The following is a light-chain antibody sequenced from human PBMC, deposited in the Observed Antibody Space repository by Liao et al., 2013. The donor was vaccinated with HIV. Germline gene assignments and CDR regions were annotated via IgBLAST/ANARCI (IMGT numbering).Light chain of an antibody. Sequence: SYELTQPPSVSVAPGKTARITCGGNNIRSKSVHWYQQKPGQSPVLVIYQDTKRPSGIPERFSGSNSGNTATLTISGTQAMDEADYYCQAWDSSTVVFGGGTKLTVL. CDR2: QDT. V-gene: IGLV3-21*01. J-gene: IGLJ2*01. CDR1: NIRSKS. CDR3: QAWDSSTVV.